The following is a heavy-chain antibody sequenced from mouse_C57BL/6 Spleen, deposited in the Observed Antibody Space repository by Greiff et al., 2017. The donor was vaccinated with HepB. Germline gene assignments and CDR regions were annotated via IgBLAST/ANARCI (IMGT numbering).Heavy chain of an antibody. Sequence: VQLQESGPELVKPGASVKISCKASGYAFSSPWLNWVKQRPGKGLEWIGRIYPGDGDTNYNGKFKGKATLTADKSSSTAYMQLSSLTSEDSAVYFCARKTLYAMDYWGQGTSVTVSS. V-gene: IGHV1-82*01. CDR2: IYPGDGDT. CDR3: ARKTLYAMDY. J-gene: IGHJ4*01. CDR1: GYAFSSPW.